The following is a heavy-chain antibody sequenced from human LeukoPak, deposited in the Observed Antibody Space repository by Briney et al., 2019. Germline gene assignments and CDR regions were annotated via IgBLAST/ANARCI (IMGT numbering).Heavy chain of an antibody. J-gene: IGHJ5*02. D-gene: IGHD5-18*01. CDR3: ARDRLGKYSPNNWFDP. CDR2: IYHSGST. CDR1: GGSISSSNW. V-gene: IGHV4-4*02. Sequence: SGTLSLTCAVSGGSISSSNWWSWVRQPPGKGLEWIGEIYHSGSTNYNPSLKSRVTISVDTSKNQFSLKLSSVTAADTAVYYCARDRLGKYSPNNWFDPWGQGTLVTVSS.